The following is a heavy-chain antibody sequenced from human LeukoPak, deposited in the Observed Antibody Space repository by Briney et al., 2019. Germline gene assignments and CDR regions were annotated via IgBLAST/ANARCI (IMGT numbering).Heavy chain of an antibody. J-gene: IGHJ3*02. Sequence: GGSLRLSCAASGFTFHDYAMHWVRQVPGKGLEWVSGITWNSGSVLYADSVRGRLTISRDNAKNSLYLQMNSLRPEDMAFYYCAKGLGVASLIVDALDMWGQGTMVTV. CDR1: GFTFHDYA. D-gene: IGHD3/OR15-3a*01. V-gene: IGHV3-9*03. CDR2: ITWNSGSV. CDR3: AKGLGVASLIVDALDM.